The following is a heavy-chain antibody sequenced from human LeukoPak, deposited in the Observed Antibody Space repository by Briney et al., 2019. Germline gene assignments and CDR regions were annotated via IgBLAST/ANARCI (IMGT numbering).Heavy chain of an antibody. CDR1: GGTFSSYA. V-gene: IGHV1-69*05. CDR2: IIPIFGTA. Sequence: SVKVSCKASGGTFSSYAISWVRQAPGQELEWMGGIIPIFGTANYAQKFQGRVTITTDESTSTAYMELSSLRSEDTAVYYCASSGYSYGPDYWGQGTLVTVSS. D-gene: IGHD5-18*01. J-gene: IGHJ4*02. CDR3: ASSGYSYGPDY.